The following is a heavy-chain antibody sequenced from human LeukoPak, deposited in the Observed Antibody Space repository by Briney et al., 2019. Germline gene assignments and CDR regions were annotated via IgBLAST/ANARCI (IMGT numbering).Heavy chain of an antibody. J-gene: IGHJ4*02. CDR1: GGSISSSSYY. Sequence: SETLSLTCTVSGGSISSSSYYSGWIRQPPGKGLEWIGSIYYSGSTYYNPSLKSRVTISVDTSKNQFSLKLSSVTAADTAVYYCATGGYSYFDYWGQGTLVTVSS. V-gene: IGHV4-39*01. CDR3: ATGGYSYFDY. D-gene: IGHD3-22*01. CDR2: IYYSGST.